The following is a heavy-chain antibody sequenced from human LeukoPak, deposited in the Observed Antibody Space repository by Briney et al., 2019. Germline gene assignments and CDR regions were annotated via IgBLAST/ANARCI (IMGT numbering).Heavy chain of an antibody. CDR2: INPNSGGT. V-gene: IGHV1-2*02. CDR1: GYTFTSYY. CDR3: ARDCGLYCSYYYYMDV. J-gene: IGHJ6*03. Sequence: ASVKVSCKASGYTFTSYYMHWVRQAPGQGLEWMGWINPNSGGTNYAQKFQGRVTMTRDTSISTAYMEQSRLRSDDTAVYYCARDCGLYCSYYYYMDVWGKGTTVTVSS.